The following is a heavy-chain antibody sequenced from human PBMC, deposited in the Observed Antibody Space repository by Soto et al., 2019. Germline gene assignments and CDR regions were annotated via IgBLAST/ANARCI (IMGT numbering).Heavy chain of an antibody. D-gene: IGHD2-15*01. CDR3: AKGVGRYCSGGSCYIIDY. Sequence: GGSLRLSCAASGFTFSSYGMHWVRQAPGKGLEWVAVISYDGSNKYYADSVKGRFTISRDNSKNTLYLQMNSLRAEDTAVYYCAKGVGRYCSGGSCYIIDYWGQGTPVTVSS. CDR1: GFTFSSYG. V-gene: IGHV3-30*18. J-gene: IGHJ4*02. CDR2: ISYDGSNK.